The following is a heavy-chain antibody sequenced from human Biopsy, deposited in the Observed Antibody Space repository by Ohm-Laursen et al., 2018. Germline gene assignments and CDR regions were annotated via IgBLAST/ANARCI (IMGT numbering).Heavy chain of an antibody. J-gene: IGHJ3*01. CDR2: INPDSGGT. V-gene: IGHV1-2*02. CDR3: ARVGFSSTWPPDRHDAFDV. D-gene: IGHD6-13*01. CDR1: AYTLTDYY. Sequence: ASVKVSCKASAYTLTDYYLHWVRQAPGQGLEWMGWINPDSGGTNYAQKFQGRVTMTKDTSISTVQMELSSLRSDDTAVYYCARVGFSSTWPPDRHDAFDVWGQGTMVTVSS.